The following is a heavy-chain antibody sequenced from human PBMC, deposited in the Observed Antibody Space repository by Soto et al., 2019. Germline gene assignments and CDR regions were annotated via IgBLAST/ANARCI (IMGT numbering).Heavy chain of an antibody. Sequence: ASVKVSCKASGYTFTTYGISWVRQAPGQGLEWMGWISAYNGNTNYAQKLQGRVTMTTDTSTSTAYMELRSLRSDDTAVYYCARGPGTAMAYYYGMDVWGQGTTVTVS. J-gene: IGHJ6*02. CDR2: ISAYNGNT. CDR1: GYTFTTYG. V-gene: IGHV1-18*04. D-gene: IGHD5-18*01. CDR3: ARGPGTAMAYYYGMDV.